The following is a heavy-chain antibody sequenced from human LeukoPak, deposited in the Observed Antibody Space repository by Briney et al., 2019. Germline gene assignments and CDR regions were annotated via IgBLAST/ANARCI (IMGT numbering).Heavy chain of an antibody. D-gene: IGHD3-3*01. Sequence: SETLSLTCTVSGGSISSYYWSWIRQPPGKGLEWIGYIYYSGSTNYNPSLKSRVTISVDTSKNQFSLKLSSVTTADTAVYYCARAPLTYYDFWSGDPVFYFDYWGQGTLVTVSS. CDR2: IYYSGST. J-gene: IGHJ4*02. V-gene: IGHV4-59*01. CDR3: ARAPLTYYDFWSGDPVFYFDY. CDR1: GGSISSYY.